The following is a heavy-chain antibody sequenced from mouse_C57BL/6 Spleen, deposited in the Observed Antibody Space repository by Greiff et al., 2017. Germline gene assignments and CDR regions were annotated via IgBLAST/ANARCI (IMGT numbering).Heavy chain of an antibody. V-gene: IGHV1-82*01. CDR1: GYAFSSSW. J-gene: IGHJ2*01. D-gene: IGHD2-5*01. Sequence: QVQLKESGPELVKPGASVKISCKASGYAFSSSWMNWVKQRPGKGLEWIGRIYPGDGDTNYNGKFKGKATLTADKSSSTAYMQLSSLTSEDSAVYFCAREGGYYSNYFDYWGQGTTLTVSS. CDR3: AREGGYYSNYFDY. CDR2: IYPGDGDT.